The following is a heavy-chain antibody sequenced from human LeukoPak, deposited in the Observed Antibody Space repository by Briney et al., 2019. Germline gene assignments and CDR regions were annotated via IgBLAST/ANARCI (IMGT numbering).Heavy chain of an antibody. V-gene: IGHV3-9*01. J-gene: IGHJ5*02. D-gene: IGHD3-10*01. Sequence: PGRSLRLSCAASGFSFGGYALHWVRQAPGKGLEWVASISWNSGDIVHADSVKGRFTISRDNAKNSLYLQMNSLRAEDTAVYYCAKGSRAVRGSLRFDPWGQGTLVTVSS. CDR1: GFSFGGYA. CDR2: ISWNSGDI. CDR3: AKGSRAVRGSLRFDP.